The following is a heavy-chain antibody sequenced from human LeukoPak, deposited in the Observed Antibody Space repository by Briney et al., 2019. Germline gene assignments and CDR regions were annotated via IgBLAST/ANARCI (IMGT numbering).Heavy chain of an antibody. CDR3: GREGNWNGAAIDG. Sequence: GGSLRLSCAASGFTFSSYSMNWVRQAPGKGLEWVSSISSSSSYIYYADSVKGRFTISRDNAKNSLYLQMNSLRADDTAVYYCGREGNWNGAAIDGWGQGTMVTASS. J-gene: IGHJ3*01. V-gene: IGHV3-21*01. D-gene: IGHD1-20*01. CDR1: GFTFSSYS. CDR2: ISSSSSYI.